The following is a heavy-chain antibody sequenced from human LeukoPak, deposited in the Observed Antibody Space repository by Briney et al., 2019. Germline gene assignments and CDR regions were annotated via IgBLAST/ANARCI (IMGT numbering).Heavy chain of an antibody. CDR3: AKAQVVRNYFDY. CDR2: ISYDGSNK. D-gene: IGHD3-22*01. V-gene: IGHV3-30*18. J-gene: IGHJ4*02. Sequence: PGRSLRLSCAASGFXFSSYGIHWVRQAPGKGLEWVAVISYDGSNKYYADSVKGRFTISRDNSKNTLYLQMNSLRAEDTAVYYCAKAQVVRNYFDYWGQGTLVTVSS. CDR1: GFXFSSYG.